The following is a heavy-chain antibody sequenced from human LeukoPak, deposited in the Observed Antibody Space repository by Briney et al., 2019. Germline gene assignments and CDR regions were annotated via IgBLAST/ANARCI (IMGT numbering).Heavy chain of an antibody. V-gene: IGHV3-23*01. Sequence: GGSLRLSCAASEFTFSNYAMNWVRQAPGKGLEWVSGISDGGGSTYYAGSVKGRFTISRDNSKNTLYLQMDSLRAEDTALYYCAKGSGINHYHWIDPWGQGTLVTVSS. CDR1: EFTFSNYA. J-gene: IGHJ5*02. CDR3: AKGSGINHYHWIDP. CDR2: ISDGGGST. D-gene: IGHD1-14*01.